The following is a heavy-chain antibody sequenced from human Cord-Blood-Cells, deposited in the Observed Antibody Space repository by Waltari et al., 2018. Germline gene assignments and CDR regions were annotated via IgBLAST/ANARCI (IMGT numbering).Heavy chain of an antibody. Sequence: EVQLVESGGGLVQPGGSLRLSCAASGFTFSSYEMNWVRQAPGKGLEWVSYISSSGSTIYYADSVKGRFTISRDNAKNSLYLQMNSLRAEDTAVYYCARVCSSTSCYDYWGQGTLVTVSS. V-gene: IGHV3-48*03. D-gene: IGHD2-2*01. CDR2: ISSSGSTI. J-gene: IGHJ4*02. CDR3: ARVCSSTSCYDY. CDR1: GFTFSSYE.